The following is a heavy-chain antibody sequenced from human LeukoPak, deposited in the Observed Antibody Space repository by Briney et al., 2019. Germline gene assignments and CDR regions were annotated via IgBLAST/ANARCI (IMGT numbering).Heavy chain of an antibody. J-gene: IGHJ4*02. CDR1: GFTFSCYS. D-gene: IGHD6-13*01. CDR2: ISSSSSYI. V-gene: IGHV3-21*01. Sequence: GGSLRLSCAASGFTFSCYSMNWVRQAPGKGLEWVSSISSSSSYIYYADSVKGRFTISRDNAKNSLYLQMDSLRAEDTAVYYCARGTAAGTVLDYWGQGTLVTVSS. CDR3: ARGTAAGTVLDY.